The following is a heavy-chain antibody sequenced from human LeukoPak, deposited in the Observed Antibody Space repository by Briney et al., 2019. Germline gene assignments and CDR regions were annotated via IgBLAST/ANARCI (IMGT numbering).Heavy chain of an antibody. Sequence: ASVKVSCKASGYTFTGYYMHWVRQAPGQGLEWMGWINPNSGGTNYAQKFQGRVTMTRDTSISTAYMELSGLRSDDTAVYYCARGKVTSDPYYYYYYMDVWGKGTTVTVSS. J-gene: IGHJ6*03. CDR3: ARGKVTSDPYYYYYYMDV. CDR2: INPNSGGT. CDR1: GYTFTGYY. D-gene: IGHD2-21*02. V-gene: IGHV1-2*02.